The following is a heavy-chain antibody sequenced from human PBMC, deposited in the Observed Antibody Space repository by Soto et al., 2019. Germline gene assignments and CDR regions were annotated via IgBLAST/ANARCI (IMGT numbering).Heavy chain of an antibody. CDR3: ARDVSVRDNYRGLDV. CDR2: IYYSGST. J-gene: IGHJ6*02. D-gene: IGHD3-22*01. V-gene: IGHV4-61*03. CDR1: GGAVRSGSYY. Sequence: QVQLQESGPGLVKPSETLSLTCSVSGGAVRSGSYYWTWIRQPPGKGLEWIGYIYYSGSTNYNPSLHLLVTMSVDTSKYHLSLKLTSVTAADTAVYYCARDVSVRDNYRGLDVWGQGTPVTVSS.